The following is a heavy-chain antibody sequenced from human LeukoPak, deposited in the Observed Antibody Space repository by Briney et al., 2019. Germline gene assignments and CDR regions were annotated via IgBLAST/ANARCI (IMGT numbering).Heavy chain of an antibody. J-gene: IGHJ4*02. CDR3: ARPREYSSGWATNEN. Sequence: GSSVKVSCKASGGTFSSYAISWVRQAPGQGLEWMGGIIPIFGTANYAQKSQGRVTITADESTSTAYMELSSLRSEDTAVYYCARPREYSSGWATNENWGQGTLVTVSS. D-gene: IGHD6-19*01. V-gene: IGHV1-69*01. CDR1: GGTFSSYA. CDR2: IIPIFGTA.